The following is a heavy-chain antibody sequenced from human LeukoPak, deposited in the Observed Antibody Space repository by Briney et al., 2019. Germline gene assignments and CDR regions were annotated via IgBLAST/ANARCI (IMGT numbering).Heavy chain of an antibody. J-gene: IGHJ4*02. Sequence: GGSLRLSCAASGFTFTTYDMNWVRHAPGKGLEWLSAINDGGYNTYYAESVRGRFTISRDNAKNTLYLQMSSLRTEDTAVYYCAKKETVVSPGNYFDHWGQGTLVTVSS. CDR2: INDGGYNT. V-gene: IGHV3-23*01. D-gene: IGHD4-23*01. CDR3: AKKETVVSPGNYFDH. CDR1: GFTFTTYD.